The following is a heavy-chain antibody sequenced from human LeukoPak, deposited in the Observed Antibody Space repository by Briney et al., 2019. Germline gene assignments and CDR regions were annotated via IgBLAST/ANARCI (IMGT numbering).Heavy chain of an antibody. CDR3: ARQRGYTYGFTDY. CDR1: GLSLSTSGVG. J-gene: IGHJ4*02. D-gene: IGHD5-18*01. Sequence: ESGPTLVKPTQTLTLTCTFSGLSLSTSGVGVGWIRQPPGKGLEWIGSIYYSGSSYYNPSLKSRVTISVDTSKNQFSLKLSSVTAADTAVYYCARQRGYTYGFTDYWGQGTLVTVSS. CDR2: IYYSGSS. V-gene: IGHV4-39*01.